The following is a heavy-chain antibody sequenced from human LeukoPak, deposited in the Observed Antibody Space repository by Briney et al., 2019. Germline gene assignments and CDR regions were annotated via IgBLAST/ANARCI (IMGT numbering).Heavy chain of an antibody. CDR3: ARDGIAVATLDY. CDR2: SSSSSSYI. V-gene: IGHV3-21*01. D-gene: IGHD6-19*01. CDR1: GFTFSSYS. Sequence: GGSLRLTCAASGFTFSSYSMNWVRQAPGKGLEWISSSSSSSSYIYYADSVKGRFTISRDNAKNSLYLQMNSLRAEDTAVYYCARDGIAVATLDYWGQGTLVTVSS. J-gene: IGHJ4*02.